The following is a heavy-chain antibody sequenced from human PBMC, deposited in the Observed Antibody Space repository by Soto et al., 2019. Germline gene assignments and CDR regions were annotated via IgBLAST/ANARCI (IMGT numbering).Heavy chain of an antibody. CDR1: GGSISSGGYY. CDR3: ARDAQQLVLTYYYYYMDV. D-gene: IGHD6-13*01. J-gene: IGHJ6*03. V-gene: IGHV4-31*03. Sequence: PSETLSLTCTVSGGSISSGGYYWSWIRQHPGKGLEWIGYIYYSGSTYYIPSLKSRVTISVDTSKNQFSLKLSSVTAADTAVYYCARDAQQLVLTYYYYYMDVWGKGTTVTVSS. CDR2: IYYSGST.